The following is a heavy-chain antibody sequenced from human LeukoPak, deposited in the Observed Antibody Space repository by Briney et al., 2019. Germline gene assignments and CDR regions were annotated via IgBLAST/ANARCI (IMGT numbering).Heavy chain of an antibody. D-gene: IGHD6-13*01. CDR2: IKSKTDGGTT. V-gene: IGHV3-15*01. J-gene: IGHJ1*01. Sequence: GGSLRLSCAASGFTFSNAWMSWVRQAPGKGLEWVGRIKSKTDGGTTDYAAPVKGRFTISRDDSKNTLYLQMNSLKTEDIAVYYCTPHPNPGYSTLFQHWGQGTLVTVSS. CDR1: GFTFSNAW. CDR3: TPHPNPGYSTLFQH.